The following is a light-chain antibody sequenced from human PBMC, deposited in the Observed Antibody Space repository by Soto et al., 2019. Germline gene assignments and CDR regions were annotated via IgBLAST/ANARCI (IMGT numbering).Light chain of an antibody. V-gene: IGKV3-20*01. CDR1: QSVSSY. CDR3: QQYGSSST. J-gene: IGKJ5*01. Sequence: EIGLTQSAATLSLSPGERATLSCRASQSVSSYLAWYQQKPGQAPRLLIYDASNRATGIPDRFSGSGSGTDFTLTISRLEPEDFAVYYCQQYGSSSTFGQGTRLEIK. CDR2: DAS.